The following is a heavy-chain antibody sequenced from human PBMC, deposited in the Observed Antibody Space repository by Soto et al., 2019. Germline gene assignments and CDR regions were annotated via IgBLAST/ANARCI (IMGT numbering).Heavy chain of an antibody. V-gene: IGHV3-23*01. CDR2: ISGSGGST. J-gene: IGHJ4*02. D-gene: IGHD3-22*01. Sequence: HPGGSLRLSCAASGFTFSGNGMSWVRQAPGKGLEWVSGISGSGGSTYYADSVQGRFTISRDNSKNTLYLQMNSLRAEDTAVYYCAKGIVVANWGQGTLVAASS. CDR1: GFTFSGNG. CDR3: AKGIVVAN.